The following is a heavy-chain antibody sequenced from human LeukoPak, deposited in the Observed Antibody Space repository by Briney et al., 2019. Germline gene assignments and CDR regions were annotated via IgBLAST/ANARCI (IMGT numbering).Heavy chain of an antibody. J-gene: IGHJ4*02. CDR2: ISAYNGNT. V-gene: IGHV1-18*01. CDR1: GYTFTSYG. D-gene: IGHD3-22*01. CDR3: ARVWSDTAGYYDSSGYYSDY. Sequence: ASVKVSCKASGYTFTSYGISWVRQAPGQGLEWMGWISAYNGNTNYAQKLQGRVTITADKSTSTAYMELSSLRSEDTAVYYCARVWSDTAGYYDSSGYYSDYWGQGTLVTVSS.